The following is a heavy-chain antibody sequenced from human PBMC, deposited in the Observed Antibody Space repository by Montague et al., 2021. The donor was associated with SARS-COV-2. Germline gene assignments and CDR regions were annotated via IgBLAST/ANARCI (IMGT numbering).Heavy chain of an antibody. J-gene: IGHJ4*02. CDR1: GDSVSHAF. V-gene: IGHV4-59*02. CDR3: ARDPATSGSGTVDDY. Sequence: SETLSLTCTVSGDSVSHAFWTWIRQPPGKGLEWIGYVYHSRSSNYNPSLRGRVSIAVDTSKNQFSLRLSTVTAADTAVYYCARDPATSGSGTVDDYWGQGTLVTVSS. CDR2: VYHSRSS. D-gene: IGHD1-26*01.